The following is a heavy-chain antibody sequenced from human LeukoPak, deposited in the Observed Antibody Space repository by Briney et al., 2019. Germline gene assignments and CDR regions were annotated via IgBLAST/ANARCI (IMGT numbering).Heavy chain of an antibody. CDR2: MNPNSGNT. CDR1: GYTFTSYD. Sequence: ASVKVSCKASGYTFTSYDINWVRQATGQGLEWMGWMNPNSGNTGYAQKFQGRVTMTRDTSISTAYMELSSLRSEDTAVYYCASQLYGGNPPYYYYHYMDVWGKGTTVTVSS. CDR3: ASQLYGGNPPYYYYHYMDV. J-gene: IGHJ6*03. D-gene: IGHD4-23*01. V-gene: IGHV1-8*01.